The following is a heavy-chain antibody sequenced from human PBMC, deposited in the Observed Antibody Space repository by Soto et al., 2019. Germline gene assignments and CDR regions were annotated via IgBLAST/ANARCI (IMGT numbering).Heavy chain of an antibody. CDR3: ANGKDGVCYYHGMDV. V-gene: IGHV3-30*18. Sequence: QVQLVESGGGVVQPGTSLRLSCVVSGLTFRDSGMHWVRQAPGKGLEWVAVISFDGSERHYRDSVKGRFSISRDNSRNTLDLQMDGVRGDDSAVYYCANGKDGVCYYHGMDVWGQGSTVTVSS. J-gene: IGHJ6*02. D-gene: IGHD2-21*02. CDR1: GLTFRDSG. CDR2: ISFDGSER.